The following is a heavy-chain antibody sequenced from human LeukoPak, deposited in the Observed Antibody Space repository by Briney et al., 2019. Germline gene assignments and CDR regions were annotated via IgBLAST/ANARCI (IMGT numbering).Heavy chain of an antibody. CDR3: ARGNYDILTGYYQPYFDY. J-gene: IGHJ4*02. D-gene: IGHD3-9*01. CDR2: IYHSGST. CDR1: GGSISSGGYS. Sequence: SETLSLTCAVSGGSISSGGYSWSWIRQPPGKGLEWIGYIYHSGSTYYNPSLKSRVTISVDRSKNQFSLKLSSVTAADTAVYYCARGNYDILTGYYQPYFDYWGQGTLVTVSS. V-gene: IGHV4-30-2*01.